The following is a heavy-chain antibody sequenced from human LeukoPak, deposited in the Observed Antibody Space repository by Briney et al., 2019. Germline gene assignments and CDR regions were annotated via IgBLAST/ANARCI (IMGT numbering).Heavy chain of an antibody. CDR2: INPNSGAT. J-gene: IGHJ4*02. D-gene: IGHD6-13*01. CDR3: ARFASSWYGDY. Sequence: GASLQVSCKASGYTFTGYYMHWVRQAPGQGPEWMGWINPNSGATNYAQKFQGRVTMTRDMSVSTAYMELTSLRYDDTAIYYCARFASSWYGDYWGQGTLVPVSS. CDR1: GYTFTGYY. V-gene: IGHV1-2*02.